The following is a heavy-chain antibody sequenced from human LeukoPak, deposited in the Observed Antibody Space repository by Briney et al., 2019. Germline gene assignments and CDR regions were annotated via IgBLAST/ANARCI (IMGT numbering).Heavy chain of an antibody. J-gene: IGHJ4*02. CDR1: GYSFTSYW. D-gene: IGHD6-13*01. V-gene: IGHV5-51*01. CDR3: ARHFVPGIAAAAIDY. Sequence: GESLKISCKGSGYSFTSYWIGRVRQMPGNGLEWMGIIYPGDSDTRYSPSFQGQVTISADKSISTAYLQWSSLKASDTAMYYCARHFVPGIAAAAIDYWGQGTLVTVSS. CDR2: IYPGDSDT.